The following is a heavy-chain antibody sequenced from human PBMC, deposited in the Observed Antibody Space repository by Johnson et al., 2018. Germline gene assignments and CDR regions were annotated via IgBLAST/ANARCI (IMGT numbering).Heavy chain of an antibody. CDR1: GFTFSSYA. J-gene: IGHJ6*04. CDR2: ISYDGSNK. V-gene: IGHV3-30-3*01. D-gene: IGHD4-17*01. CDR3: AKGIIYGDYYYGMDV. Sequence: QVQLVQSGGGVVQPGRSLRLSCAASGFTFSSYAMHWVRQAPGKGLEWVAVISYDGSNKYYADSVKGRCTISRDNSKNTLYLQMNSLRAEDTAVYYCAKGIIYGDYYYGMDVWGKGTTVTVSS.